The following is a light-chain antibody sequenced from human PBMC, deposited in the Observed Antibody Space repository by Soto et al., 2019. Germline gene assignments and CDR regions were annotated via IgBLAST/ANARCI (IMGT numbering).Light chain of an antibody. CDR1: QGVGST. J-gene: IGKJ1*01. Sequence: EIVMTQSPSTLSVSTGERVTLSCRASQGVGSTLAWYRQQPGQAPRLLIYDAYIRATGVPARFSGSGSGTEFTLTISSLQSEDFAVYYCQQYNNWPPTFGQGTKVDI. CDR2: DAY. CDR3: QQYNNWPPT. V-gene: IGKV3-15*01.